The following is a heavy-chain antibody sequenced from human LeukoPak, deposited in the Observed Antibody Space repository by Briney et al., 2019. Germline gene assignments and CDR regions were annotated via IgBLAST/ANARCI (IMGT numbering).Heavy chain of an antibody. J-gene: IGHJ3*02. D-gene: IGHD6-6*01. CDR1: GGSISSYY. Sequence: PSETLSLTCTVSGGSISSYYWSWIRQPPGKGLEWIGYIYYSGSTNYNPSLKSRVTILVDTSKNQFSLRLSSVTAADTAVYYCARGYSSSSGRRAFDIWGQGTMVTVSS. V-gene: IGHV4-59*08. CDR3: ARGYSSSSGRRAFDI. CDR2: IYYSGST.